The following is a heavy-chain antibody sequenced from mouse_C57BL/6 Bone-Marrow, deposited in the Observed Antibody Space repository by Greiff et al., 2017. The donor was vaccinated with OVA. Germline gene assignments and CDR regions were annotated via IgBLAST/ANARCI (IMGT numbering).Heavy chain of an antibody. CDR3: ARDGNYSFDN. V-gene: IGHV1-64*01. D-gene: IGHD2-1*01. J-gene: IGHJ2*01. Sequence: VQLQQPGAELVKPGASVKLSCKASGYTFTSYWMHWVKQRPGQGLEWIGMIHPNSGSTNYNEKFKSKATLTVEKSSSTAYMQLSSLTSEDSAVYYCARDGNYSFDNWGQGTTLTVSS. CDR1: GYTFTSYW. CDR2: IHPNSGST.